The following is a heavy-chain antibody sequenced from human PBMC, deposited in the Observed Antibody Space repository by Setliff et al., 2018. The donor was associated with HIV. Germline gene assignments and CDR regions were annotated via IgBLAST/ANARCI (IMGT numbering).Heavy chain of an antibody. CDR1: GGSISSGGYY. D-gene: IGHD3-10*01. Sequence: PSETLSLTCTVSGGSISSGGYYWSWIRQHPGKGLEWIGYIYYGGSTYYNPSLKSRVTISVDTSKNQFSLKLSSVTAADTAVYYCASLMYYYGSGSYKVFDYWGQGTLVTVSS. CDR3: ASLMYYYGSGSYKVFDY. J-gene: IGHJ4*02. CDR2: IYYGGST. V-gene: IGHV4-31*03.